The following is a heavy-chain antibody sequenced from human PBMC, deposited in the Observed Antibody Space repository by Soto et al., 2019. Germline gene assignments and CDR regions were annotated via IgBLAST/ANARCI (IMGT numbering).Heavy chain of an antibody. J-gene: IGHJ3*02. CDR3: ARERYCTSSSCYGGSAFDI. CDR1: GGSISTYY. V-gene: IGHV4-59*01. D-gene: IGHD2-2*01. CDR2: IHYSGNT. Sequence: QVQLQESGPGLVKPSETLSLTCTVSGGSISTYYWSWIRQPPGKGLEWVGYIHYSGNTDCNSSLKSRVTISVDTSTNQFSLKLTSVTAADTAVYYCARERYCTSSSCYGGSAFDIWGQGTMVTVSS.